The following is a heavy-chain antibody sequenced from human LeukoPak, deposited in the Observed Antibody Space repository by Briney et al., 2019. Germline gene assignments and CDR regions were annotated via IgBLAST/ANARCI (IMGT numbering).Heavy chain of an antibody. CDR2: IKEDGSEK. D-gene: IGHD1-26*01. V-gene: IGHV3-7*01. Sequence: GGSLRLSCAASRITISGHWMSWVRQAPGKGLEWVANIKEDGSEKYYVDSVKGRFTISRDNAKNSVHLQMNSLRDEDTAVYYCAREKSGSYCLDSWGQGTLVTVSS. J-gene: IGHJ4*02. CDR3: AREKSGSYCLDS. CDR1: RITISGHW.